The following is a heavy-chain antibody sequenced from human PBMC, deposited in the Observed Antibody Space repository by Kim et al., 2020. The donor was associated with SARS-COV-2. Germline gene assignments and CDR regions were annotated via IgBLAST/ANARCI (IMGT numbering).Heavy chain of an antibody. CDR1: GDSVSSNSAA. D-gene: IGHD2-2*01. V-gene: IGHV6-1*01. CDR3: ARSGSTSSDYYYYGMDV. Sequence: SQTLSLTCAISGDSVSSNSAAWNWIRQSPSRGLEWLGRTYYRSKWYNDYAVSVKSRITINPDTSKNQFSLQLNSVTPEDTAVYYCARSGSTSSDYYYYGMDVLGQGTTVTVSS. CDR2: TYYRSKWYN. J-gene: IGHJ6*02.